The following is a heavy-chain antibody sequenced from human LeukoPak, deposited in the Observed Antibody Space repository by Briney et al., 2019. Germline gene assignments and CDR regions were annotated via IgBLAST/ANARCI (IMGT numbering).Heavy chain of an antibody. Sequence: ASVKVSCKASGYTFTGYYMHWVRQAPGQGLEWMGWINPNSGGTNYAQKFQGRVTMTRDTSISTAYMELSRLRSDDTAVYYCARPAGLHPTGTFDPWGQGTLVTVSS. CDR3: ARPAGLHPTGTFDP. V-gene: IGHV1-2*02. CDR1: GYTFTGYY. CDR2: INPNSGGT. D-gene: IGHD5-24*01. J-gene: IGHJ5*02.